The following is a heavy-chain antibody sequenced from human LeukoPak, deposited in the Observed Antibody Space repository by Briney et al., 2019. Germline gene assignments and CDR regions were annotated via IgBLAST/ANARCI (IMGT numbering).Heavy chain of an antibody. D-gene: IGHD2-2*01. CDR1: GFTFSSYA. V-gene: IGHV3-23*01. Sequence: GGSLRLSCAASGFTFSSYAMSWVRQALGKGLEWVSAISGSGGSTYYADSVKGRFTISRDNSKNTLYLQMNSLRAEDTAVYYCAKDYCSSTSCYVPFYYYGMDVWGQGTTVTVSS. CDR2: ISGSGGST. J-gene: IGHJ6*02. CDR3: AKDYCSSTSCYVPFYYYGMDV.